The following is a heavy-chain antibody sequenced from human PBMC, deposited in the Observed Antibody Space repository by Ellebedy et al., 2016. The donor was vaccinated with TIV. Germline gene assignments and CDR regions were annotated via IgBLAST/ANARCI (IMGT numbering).Heavy chain of an antibody. CDR3: AYDFWSGELDAFDI. J-gene: IGHJ3*02. CDR1: GFTFSSYA. V-gene: IGHV3-23*01. CDR2: ISGSGGST. Sequence: GGSLRLXXAASGFTFSSYAMSWVRQAPGKGLEWVSAISGSGGSTYYADSVKGRFTISRDNSKNTLYLQMNSLRAEDTAVYYCAYDFWSGELDAFDIWGQGTMVTVSS. D-gene: IGHD3-3*01.